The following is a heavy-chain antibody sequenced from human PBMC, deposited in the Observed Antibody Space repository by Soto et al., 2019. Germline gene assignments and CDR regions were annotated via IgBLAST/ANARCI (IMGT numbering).Heavy chain of an antibody. D-gene: IGHD4-17*01. CDR3: AHLPMTDYGGNSYFDY. Sequence: SETLSLTCTVSGGSISSGDYYWSWIRQPPGKGLEWIGYIYYSGSTYYNPSLKSRVTISVDTSKNQFSLKLSSVTAADTAVYYCAHLPMTDYGGNSYFDYWGQGTLVTVSS. CDR1: GGSISSGDYY. V-gene: IGHV4-30-4*01. CDR2: IYYSGST. J-gene: IGHJ4*02.